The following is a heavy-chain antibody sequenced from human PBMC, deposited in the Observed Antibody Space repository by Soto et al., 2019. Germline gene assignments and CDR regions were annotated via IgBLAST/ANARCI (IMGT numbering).Heavy chain of an antibody. V-gene: IGHV3-23*01. CDR2: ISVGGTS. CDR1: GFTFSDYG. D-gene: IGHD3-10*01. J-gene: IGHJ5*02. Sequence: GGSLRLSCAASGFTFSDYGVSWVRQAPGKGLEWVSRISVGGTSDYADSVKGRFSVSRDNSRNTVSLLMNNLRGEDTAVYYCARGTGAALDNNYFGPWGHAIMVTAPQ. CDR3: ARGTGAALDNNYFGP.